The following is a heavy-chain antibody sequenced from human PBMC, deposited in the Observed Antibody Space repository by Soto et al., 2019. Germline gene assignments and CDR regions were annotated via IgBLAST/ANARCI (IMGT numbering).Heavy chain of an antibody. J-gene: IGHJ4*02. D-gene: IGHD1-26*01. Sequence: EVQVLESGGGLVQPGGSLRLSCAASGFTFSNYGMNWVRQAPGKGLEWVSGVRSDGDATYNAESVKGRFTVPRDGSKNTVYLQMNSLRVEDTAVYYCAKGKGVGATPDGANCWGQGTLVTVSS. CDR2: VRSDGDAT. CDR3: AKGKGVGATPDGANC. CDR1: GFTFSNYG. V-gene: IGHV3-23*01.